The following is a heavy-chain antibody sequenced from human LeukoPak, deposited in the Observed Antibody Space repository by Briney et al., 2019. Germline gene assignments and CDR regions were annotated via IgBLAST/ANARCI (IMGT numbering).Heavy chain of an antibody. J-gene: IGHJ4*02. CDR3: ARAEQEVAGYDY. CDR2: ISAYNGNT. D-gene: IGHD6-19*01. CDR1: GYTFTSYG. Sequence: GASVKVSRTASGYTFTSYGISRGRQAPGPGLEWMGWISAYNGNTNYAQKLQGSVTMTTDTSTSTAYMELRSLRSDDTAGYYCARAEQEVAGYDYGGQGTLVTVSS. V-gene: IGHV1-18*04.